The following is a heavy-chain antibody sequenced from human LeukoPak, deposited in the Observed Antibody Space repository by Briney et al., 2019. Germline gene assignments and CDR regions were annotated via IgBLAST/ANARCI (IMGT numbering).Heavy chain of an antibody. D-gene: IGHD6-13*01. Sequence: GGSLRLSCAASGFTFSNYYMTWLRQTRGRGVEWISHISTDSSNTNYADSVKGRFTVSRDNAQNSLFLQMNSLRAEDTAIYYCARLHSLAGAGTYDYWGQGTLVTVSS. CDR1: GFTFSNYY. J-gene: IGHJ4*02. V-gene: IGHV3-11*06. CDR3: ARLHSLAGAGTYDY. CDR2: ISTDSSNT.